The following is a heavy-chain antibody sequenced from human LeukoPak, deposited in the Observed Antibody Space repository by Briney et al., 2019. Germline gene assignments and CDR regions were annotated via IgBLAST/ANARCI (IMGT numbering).Heavy chain of an antibody. CDR2: IIPIFGTA. CDR1: GGTFSSYA. Sequence: SVKVSCKASGGTFSSYAISWVRQAPGQGLEWMGGIIPIFGTANYAQKFQGRVTITADESTSTAYMELSSLRSEDTAVYYCARGINDFWSGYYYDAFDIWGQGTMVTVSS. D-gene: IGHD3-3*01. J-gene: IGHJ3*02. V-gene: IGHV1-69*13. CDR3: ARGINDFWSGYYYDAFDI.